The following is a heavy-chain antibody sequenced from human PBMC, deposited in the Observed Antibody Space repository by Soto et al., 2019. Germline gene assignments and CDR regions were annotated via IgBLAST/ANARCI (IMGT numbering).Heavy chain of an antibody. D-gene: IGHD3-10*01. Sequence: LRLSCAASGFTFSSYAMNWVRQAPGKGLEWVSVISGSGGNTYYADSVKGRFTISRDNSKNTLYLQMNSLGAEDTAIYYCAKDGYTYGSRAFDIWGQGTMVTVSS. CDR1: GFTFSSYA. CDR3: AKDGYTYGSRAFDI. J-gene: IGHJ3*02. CDR2: ISGSGGNT. V-gene: IGHV3-23*01.